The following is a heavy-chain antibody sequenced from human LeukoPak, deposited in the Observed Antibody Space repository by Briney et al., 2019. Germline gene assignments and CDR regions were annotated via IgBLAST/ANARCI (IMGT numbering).Heavy chain of an antibody. CDR1: GGTFSSYA. CDR3: ARGGVLQVFDY. CDR2: IIPIFGTA. D-gene: IGHD3-10*01. J-gene: IGHJ4*02. V-gene: IGHV1-69*13. Sequence: ASVKVSCKASGGTFSSYAISWVRQAPGQGLEWMGGIIPIFGTANYAQKFQGRVTITADESTSTAYMELSSLRSEDAAVYYCARGGVLQVFDYWGQGTLVTVSS.